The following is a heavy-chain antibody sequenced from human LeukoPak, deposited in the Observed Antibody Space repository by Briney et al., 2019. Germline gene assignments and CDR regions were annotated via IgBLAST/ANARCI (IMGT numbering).Heavy chain of an antibody. CDR2: IYTSGST. CDR1: GGSISSYY. V-gene: IGHV4-4*07. Sequence: SETLSLTCTVSGGSISSYYWSWIRQPAGKGLEWIGRIYTSGSTNYNPSLKSRVTMSVDTSKNQFSLKLSSVTAADTAVYCCAVSYYYGSGSYYWTDAFDIWGQGTMTTVSS. D-gene: IGHD3-10*01. J-gene: IGHJ3*02. CDR3: AVSYYYGSGSYYWTDAFDI.